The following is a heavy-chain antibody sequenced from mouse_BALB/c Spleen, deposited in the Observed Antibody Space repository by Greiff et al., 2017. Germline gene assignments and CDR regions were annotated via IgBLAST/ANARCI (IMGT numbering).Heavy chain of an antibody. D-gene: IGHD3-1*01. Sequence: VQLKESGPELVKPGASVKISCKASGYTFTDYNMHWVKQSHGKSLEWIGYIYPYNGGTGYNQKFKSKATLTVDNSSSTAYMELRSLTSEDSAVYDCARFGVRRGSAMDYWGQGTSVTVSS. V-gene: IGHV1S29*02. CDR3: ARFGVRRGSAMDY. CDR1: GYTFTDYN. CDR2: IYPYNGGT. J-gene: IGHJ4*01.